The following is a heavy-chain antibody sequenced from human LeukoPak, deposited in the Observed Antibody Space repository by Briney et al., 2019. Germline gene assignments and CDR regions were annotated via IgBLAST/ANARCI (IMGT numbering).Heavy chain of an antibody. CDR2: IYYSGST. Sequence: PSETLSLTCTVSGGSISSYYWSWIRQPPGKGLEWIGYIYYSGSTNYNPSLKSRVTISVDTSKNQFSLKLSSVTAADTAVYYCARGRTIFGVVPPYYYYMDVWGKGTTVTVSS. CDR3: ARGRTIFGVVPPYYYYMDV. D-gene: IGHD3-3*01. J-gene: IGHJ6*03. V-gene: IGHV4-59*01. CDR1: GGSISSYY.